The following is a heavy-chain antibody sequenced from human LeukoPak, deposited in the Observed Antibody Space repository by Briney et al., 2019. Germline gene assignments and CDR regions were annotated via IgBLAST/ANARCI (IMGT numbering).Heavy chain of an antibody. Sequence: SVKVSCKASGGTFSSYAISWVRQAPGQGLEWMGGIIPIFGTANYAQKFQGRVAITADESTSTAYMELSSLRSEDTAVYYCAREGPRGYYDSSGLFDYWGQGTLVTVSS. CDR2: IIPIFGTA. V-gene: IGHV1-69*13. CDR3: AREGPRGYYDSSGLFDY. D-gene: IGHD3-22*01. J-gene: IGHJ4*02. CDR1: GGTFSSYA.